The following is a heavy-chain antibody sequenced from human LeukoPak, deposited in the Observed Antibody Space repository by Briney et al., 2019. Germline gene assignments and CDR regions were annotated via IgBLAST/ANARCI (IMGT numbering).Heavy chain of an antibody. D-gene: IGHD1-26*01. CDR2: IYTSGST. Sequence: SQTLSLTCTVSGGSISSGSYYWSWIRQPAGKGLERIGRIYTSGSTNYNPSLKSRVTISVDTSKNQFSLKLSSVTAADTAVYYCARHAGVGATGGGWFDPWGQGTLVTVSS. J-gene: IGHJ5*02. CDR3: ARHAGVGATGGGWFDP. V-gene: IGHV4-61*02. CDR1: GGSISSGSYY.